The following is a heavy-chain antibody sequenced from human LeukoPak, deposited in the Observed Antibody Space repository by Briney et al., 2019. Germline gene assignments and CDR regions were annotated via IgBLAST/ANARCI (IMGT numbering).Heavy chain of an antibody. CDR2: ISWNSGSI. D-gene: IGHD6-19*01. CDR1: GFTFDDYA. Sequence: GRSLRLSCAASGFTFDDYAMHWVRQAPGEGLEWVSGISWNSGSIGYADSVKGRFTISRDNAKNSLYLQMNSLRAEDTALYHCARDGYSSGWYWAPNWFDPWGQGTLVTVSS. V-gene: IGHV3-9*01. J-gene: IGHJ5*02. CDR3: ARDGYSSGWYWAPNWFDP.